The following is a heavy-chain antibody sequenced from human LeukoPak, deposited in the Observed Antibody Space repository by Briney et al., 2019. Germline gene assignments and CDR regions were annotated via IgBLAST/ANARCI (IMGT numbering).Heavy chain of an antibody. V-gene: IGHV3-9*01. CDR3: AKDMVYDFSSGSPPAFDY. J-gene: IGHJ4*02. CDR1: GFTFSSYG. D-gene: IGHD3-3*01. Sequence: GGSLRLSCAASGFTFSSYGMHWVRQAPGKGLEWVSGITWNTGSIGYADSVKGRFTISRDNAKNSLYLQMNSLRVEDTALYYCAKDMVYDFSSGSPPAFDYWGQGTLVTVSS. CDR2: ITWNTGSI.